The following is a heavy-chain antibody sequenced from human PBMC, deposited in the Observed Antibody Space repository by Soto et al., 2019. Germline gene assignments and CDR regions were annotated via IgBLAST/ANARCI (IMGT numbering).Heavy chain of an antibody. CDR2: IWSDGNKE. Sequence: QVQLVESGGGVVQPGRSLRLSCVGSGFPFWHYGMHWVRQAQGKGLERVAVIWSDGNKESYADSVMGRFAISRDNSKDTLYLEMNSLRVADKALYFCARDRNGGWFHMDVWRQGTTVSVSS. J-gene: IGHJ6*02. CDR3: ARDRNGGWFHMDV. V-gene: IGHV3-33*01. D-gene: IGHD6-19*01. CDR1: GFPFWHYG.